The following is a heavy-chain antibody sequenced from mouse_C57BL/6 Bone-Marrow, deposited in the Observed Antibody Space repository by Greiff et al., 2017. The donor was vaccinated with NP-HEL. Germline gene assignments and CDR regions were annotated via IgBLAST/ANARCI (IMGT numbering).Heavy chain of an antibody. CDR1: GYTFTSYW. V-gene: IGHV1-55*01. J-gene: IGHJ4*01. D-gene: IGHD2-5*01. Sequence: QVQLQQPGAELVKPGASVKMSCKASGYTFTSYWITWVKQRPGQGLEWIGDIYPGSGSTNYNEKFKSKATLTVDTSSSTAYMQLSILTSEDCPIYYGARVIVTTDSYAMDYWYRGNAVTVSS. CDR2: IYPGSGST. CDR3: ARVIVTTDSYAMDY.